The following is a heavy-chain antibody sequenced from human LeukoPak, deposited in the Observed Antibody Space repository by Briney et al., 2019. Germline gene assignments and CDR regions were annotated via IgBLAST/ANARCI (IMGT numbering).Heavy chain of an antibody. CDR1: GGSISGSYSY. CDR3: ARAHSIASYYYGVDV. V-gene: IGHV4-39*07. D-gene: IGHD2/OR15-2a*01. J-gene: IGHJ6*02. CDR2: IYYSGST. Sequence: SETLSLTCTVSGGSISGSYSYWGWIRQPPGKGLEWIGNIYYSGSTYYSPSLTSRVTVSVDTSENQFSLKLSSVTAADTAVYYCARAHSIASYYYGVDVWGQGTTVTVSS.